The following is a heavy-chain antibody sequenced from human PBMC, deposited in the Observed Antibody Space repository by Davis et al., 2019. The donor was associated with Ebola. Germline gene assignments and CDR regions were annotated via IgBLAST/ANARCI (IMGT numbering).Heavy chain of an antibody. J-gene: IGHJ4*02. V-gene: IGHV4-4*02. D-gene: IGHD4-17*01. CDR1: GGSISSSNW. CDR2: IYHSGST. Sequence: PGGSLRLSCAVSGGSISSSNWWSWVRQPPGKGLEWIGEIYHSGSTNYNPSLKSRVTISVDKSKNQFSLKLSSVTAADTAVYYCARDMAYGDPVGGYCFDYWGQGTLVTVSS. CDR3: ARDMAYGDPVGGYCFDY.